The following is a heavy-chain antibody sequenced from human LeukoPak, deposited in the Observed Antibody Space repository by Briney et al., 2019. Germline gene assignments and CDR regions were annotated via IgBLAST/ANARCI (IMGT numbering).Heavy chain of an antibody. CDR2: INPNSNVLN. Sequence: GASVKVSCKASGYSLSDHYMHWVRQAPGQGLEWMGWINPNSNVLNNYAHKFQGRVTMTSDTSISTASMELSGLISDDTAVYFCARGRSHYDSSDYHETGFDYWGQGTLVTVSS. CDR3: ARGRSHYDSSDYHETGFDY. V-gene: IGHV1-2*07. CDR1: GYSLSDHY. D-gene: IGHD3-22*01. J-gene: IGHJ4*02.